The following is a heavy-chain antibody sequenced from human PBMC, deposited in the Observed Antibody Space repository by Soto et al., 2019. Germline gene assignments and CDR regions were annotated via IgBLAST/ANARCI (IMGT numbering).Heavy chain of an antibody. J-gene: IGHJ6*02. CDR2: IDQTGRT. V-gene: IGHV4-34*01. CDR3: ARGVGSGRDYGLDV. Sequence: QVQLQQWGAGLLKPSETLSLTCAVSGESFSDYFWSWIRQPPGKGLEWIGEIDQTGRTNYNPSLKSRVIMSVDTSKNQFSLNLSSVTAAHTAMYYCARGVGSGRDYGLDVWGQGTTVTVS. D-gene: IGHD3-10*01. CDR1: GESFSDYF.